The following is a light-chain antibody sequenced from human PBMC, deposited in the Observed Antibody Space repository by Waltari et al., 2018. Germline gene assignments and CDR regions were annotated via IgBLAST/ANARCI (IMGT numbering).Light chain of an antibody. V-gene: IGLV2-14*01. CDR2: EVS. CDR3: SSYTSSSTGV. J-gene: IGLJ1*01. Sequence: QSPLTQPASVSGSPGQSITISCTGTSSAVGGYNYVSWYQQHTGKAPKLMIYEVSTRPSGVSNRFSGSKSGNTASLTISGLQAEDEADYYCSSYTSSSTGVFGTGTKVTVL. CDR1: SSAVGGYNY.